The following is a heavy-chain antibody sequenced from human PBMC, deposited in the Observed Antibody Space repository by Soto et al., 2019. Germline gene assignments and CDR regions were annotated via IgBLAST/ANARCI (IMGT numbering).Heavy chain of an antibody. CDR3: AKEASGDYDHPTIEYFQH. V-gene: IGHV3-23*01. D-gene: IGHD4-17*01. J-gene: IGHJ1*01. CDR2: ISGSGGST. CDR1: GFTFSSYA. Sequence: GGSLRLSCAASGFTFSSYAMSWVRQAPGKGLEWVSAISGSGGSTYYADSVKGRFTISRDNSKDTLYLQMNSLRAEDTAVYYCAKEASGDYDHPTIEYFQHWGQGTLVTVSS.